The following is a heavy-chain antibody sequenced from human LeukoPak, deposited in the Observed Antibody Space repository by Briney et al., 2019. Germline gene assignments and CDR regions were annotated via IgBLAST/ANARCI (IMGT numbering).Heavy chain of an antibody. V-gene: IGHV4-59*01. D-gene: IGHD6-13*01. J-gene: IGHJ4*02. Sequence: SETLSLTCTVSGGSISSYYWSWIRQPPGKGLEWIGYIYYSGSTNYNPSLKSRVTISVDTSKNQFSLKLSSVTAADTAVYYCARGRQHLAIYYFDYWGQGTLVTVSS. CDR1: GGSISSYY. CDR2: IYYSGST. CDR3: ARGRQHLAIYYFDY.